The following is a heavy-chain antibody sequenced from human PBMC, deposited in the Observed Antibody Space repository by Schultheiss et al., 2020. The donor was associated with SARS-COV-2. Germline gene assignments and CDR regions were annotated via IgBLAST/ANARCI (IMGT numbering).Heavy chain of an antibody. J-gene: IGHJ5*02. CDR3: ARGGQGYDFWSGYLRFDP. Sequence: SETLSLTCTVSGGSISSYYWSWIRQPAGKGLEWIGRIYTSGSTNYNPSLKSRVTMSVDTSKNQFSLKLSSVTAADTAVYYCARGGQGYDFWSGYLRFDPWGQGTLVTVSS. CDR1: GGSISSYY. D-gene: IGHD3-3*01. CDR2: IYTSGST. V-gene: IGHV4-4*07.